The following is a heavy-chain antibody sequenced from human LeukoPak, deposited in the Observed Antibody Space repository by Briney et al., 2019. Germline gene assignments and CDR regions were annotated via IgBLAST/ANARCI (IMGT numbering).Heavy chain of an antibody. CDR3: AKVSHVVQWGAFDI. J-gene: IGHJ3*02. Sequence: PGGSLRLSCAASGFTFSSYAMHWVRQAPGKGLEGVAVISYDGSNKYYADSVKGRFTISRDNSKNTLYLQMNSLRAEDTALYYCAKVSHVVQWGAFDIWGQGTMVTVSS. D-gene: IGHD1-26*01. CDR1: GFTFSSYA. CDR2: ISYDGSNK. V-gene: IGHV3-30-3*01.